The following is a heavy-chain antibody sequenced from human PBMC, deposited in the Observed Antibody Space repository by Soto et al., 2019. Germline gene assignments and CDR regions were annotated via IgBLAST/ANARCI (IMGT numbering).Heavy chain of an antibody. CDR1: GYTFTGYY. CDR3: ARDPITGTTFKRMYWWFDP. CDR2: INPNSGGT. J-gene: IGHJ5*02. D-gene: IGHD1-7*01. V-gene: IGHV1-2*02. Sequence: ASVQVSCKASGYTFTGYYIHWVRQAPGQGLEWMGWINPNSGGTNYAQKLQGRVTMTTDTSTSTAYMELRSLRSDDTAVYYCARDPITGTTFKRMYWWFDPWGQGTLVTVSS.